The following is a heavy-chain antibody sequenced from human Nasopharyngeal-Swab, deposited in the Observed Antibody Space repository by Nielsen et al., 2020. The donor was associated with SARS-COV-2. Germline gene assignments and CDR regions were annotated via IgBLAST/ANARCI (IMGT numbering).Heavy chain of an antibody. CDR2: MNGAGNR. J-gene: IGHJ4*02. CDR3: VKEHDSGWPTFDH. CDR1: GFHFGRFT. D-gene: IGHD6-19*01. Sequence: GASLQISWDCSGFHFGRFTIHWVRQAPGKGLEWVCPMNGAGNRLYADSVKGRFTISRDNKRSSLYLQMNSLRTEDTALYYCVKEHDSGWPTFDHWGQGTLVTVSS. V-gene: IGHV3-43*01.